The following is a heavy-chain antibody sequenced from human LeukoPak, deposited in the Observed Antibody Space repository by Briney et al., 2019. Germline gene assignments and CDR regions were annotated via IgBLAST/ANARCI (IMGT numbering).Heavy chain of an antibody. D-gene: IGHD1-26*01. CDR3: AKDPVLVGATPDAFDI. Sequence: GGSLRLSCAASGFTFSSYGMHWVRQAPGKGLEWVAFIRFDGSDKNYADSVKGRFTISRDNSKNTLFLQMNSLRGEDTAVHYCAKDPVLVGATPDAFDIWGQGTMVTVSS. CDR1: GFTFSSYG. V-gene: IGHV3-30*02. J-gene: IGHJ3*02. CDR2: IRFDGSDK.